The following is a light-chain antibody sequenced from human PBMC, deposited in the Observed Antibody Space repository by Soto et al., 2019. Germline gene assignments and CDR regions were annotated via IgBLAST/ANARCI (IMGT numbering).Light chain of an antibody. CDR1: QSVSSY. J-gene: IGKJ1*01. V-gene: IGKV3-11*01. CDR2: DAS. CDR3: QHYNSYSEA. Sequence: EFMLTQSPGTLSLSPGERATLSCRASQSVSSYLAWYQQKPGQAPRLLIYDASNRATGIPARFSGSGSGTEFTLTISSLQPDDFATYYCQHYNSYSEAFGQGTKVDIK.